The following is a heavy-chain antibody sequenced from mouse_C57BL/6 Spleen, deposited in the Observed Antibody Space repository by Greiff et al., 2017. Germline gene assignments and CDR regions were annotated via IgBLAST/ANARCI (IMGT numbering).Heavy chain of an antibody. CDR1: GYTFTSYG. D-gene: IGHD2-1*01. CDR3: ARSGYGNFSWFAY. J-gene: IGHJ3*01. CDR2: IYPRSGNT. V-gene: IGHV1-81*01. Sequence: QVQLQQSGAELARPGASVKLSCKASGYTFTSYGISWVKQRTGQGLGWIGEIYPRSGNTYYNEKFKGKATLTADKSSSTAYMELRSLTSEDSAVYFCARSGYGNFSWFAYWGQGTLVTVSA.